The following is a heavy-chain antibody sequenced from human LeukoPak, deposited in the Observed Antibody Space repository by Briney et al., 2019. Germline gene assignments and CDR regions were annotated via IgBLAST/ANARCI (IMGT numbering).Heavy chain of an antibody. CDR1: GYTFTGYY. CDR2: INPNSGGT. V-gene: IGHV1-2*02. Sequence: AAVKVSCKASGYTFTGYYMHWVRQAPGQGLEWMGWINPNSGGTNYAQKFQGRVTMTRDTSISTAYMELSRLRSDDTAVYYCASLTGYYTDGFDIWGQGTMVTVSS. D-gene: IGHD3/OR15-3a*01. J-gene: IGHJ3*02. CDR3: ASLTGYYTDGFDI.